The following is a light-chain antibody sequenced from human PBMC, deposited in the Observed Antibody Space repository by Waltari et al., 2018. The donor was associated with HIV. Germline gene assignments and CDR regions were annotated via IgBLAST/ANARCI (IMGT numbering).Light chain of an antibody. J-gene: IGKJ1*01. CDR2: AAS. CDR3: QQSYSPWT. CDR1: QTINTY. Sequence: DIQMTQSPSSLAASVGDRVTITCRASQTINTYLNWYQQKPGKAPKLLIYAASSLQSGVPSRFSGSGSGTDFTLTISTLQPEDFASYYCQQSYSPWTFGQGTKVEIK. V-gene: IGKV1-39*01.